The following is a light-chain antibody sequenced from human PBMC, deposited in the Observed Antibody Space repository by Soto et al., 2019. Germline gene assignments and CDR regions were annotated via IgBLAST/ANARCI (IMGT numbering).Light chain of an antibody. Sequence: QSALTQPASVSGSPGQSITVSCTGTSSDVGSYNLVSWYLQHPGKAPKLMIHEGSKRPSGVSNRFSGSKSGNTASLTISGLQAEDEAYYYCCSYAGSSIWVFGGGTKLTVL. CDR2: EGS. V-gene: IGLV2-23*01. CDR3: CSYAGSSIWV. J-gene: IGLJ3*02. CDR1: SSDVGSYNL.